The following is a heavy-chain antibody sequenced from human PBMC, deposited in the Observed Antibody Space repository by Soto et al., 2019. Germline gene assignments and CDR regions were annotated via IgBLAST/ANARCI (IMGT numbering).Heavy chain of an antibody. Sequence: KPSETLSLTCTVSGASICGFYWSWIRKSAGKGLEWIGRIYATGTTDYNPSLKSRVMMSVDTSKKQFSLKLRSVTAADTAVYYCVRDGTKTLRDWFDPWGQGISVTVSS. J-gene: IGHJ5*02. V-gene: IGHV4-4*07. CDR3: VRDGTKTLRDWFDP. D-gene: IGHD1-1*01. CDR1: GASICGFY. CDR2: IYATGTT.